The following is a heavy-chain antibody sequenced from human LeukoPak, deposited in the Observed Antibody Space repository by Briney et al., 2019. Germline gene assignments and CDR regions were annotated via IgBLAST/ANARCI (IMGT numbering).Heavy chain of an antibody. D-gene: IGHD6-13*01. J-gene: IGHJ3*02. Sequence: GESLQISCKGSGYSFTSYWIGWVRQMPGKGLEWMGIIYPGDSDTRYSPSFQGQVTISADKSISTAYLQWSSLKASDTAMYYCARFTTLGGIAAAGTDAFDIWGQGTMVTVSS. CDR2: IYPGDSDT. CDR1: GYSFTSYW. V-gene: IGHV5-51*01. CDR3: ARFTTLGGIAAAGTDAFDI.